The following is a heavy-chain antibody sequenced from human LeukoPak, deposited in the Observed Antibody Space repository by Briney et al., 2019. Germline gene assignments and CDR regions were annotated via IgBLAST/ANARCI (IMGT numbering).Heavy chain of an antibody. CDR1: GFTFSNAW. Sequence: GGSLRLSRAASGFTFSNAWMSWVRQAPGKGLEWVGRIKSKTDGGTTDYAAPVKGRFTISRDDSKNTLYLQMNSLKTEDTAVYYCTTEAPYCSSTSWYWGFDYWGQGTLGTVSS. CDR2: IKSKTDGGTT. CDR3: TTEAPYCSSTSWYWGFDY. J-gene: IGHJ4*02. V-gene: IGHV3-15*01. D-gene: IGHD2-2*01.